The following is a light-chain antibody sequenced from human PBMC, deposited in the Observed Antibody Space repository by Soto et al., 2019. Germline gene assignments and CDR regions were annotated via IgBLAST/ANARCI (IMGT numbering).Light chain of an antibody. J-gene: IGLJ2*01. CDR1: SSNMGSNT. V-gene: IGLV1-44*01. CDR3: AAWDGSLNHIL. CDR2: NDN. Sequence: QSVLTQPPSASGTPGQGVAISCSGSSSNMGSNTVNWYQHLPGTAPKLLIYNDNQRPSGVPDRFFGSKSGTSASLAITGPQSEDVADYYCAAWDGSLNHILFGGGTQLTVL.